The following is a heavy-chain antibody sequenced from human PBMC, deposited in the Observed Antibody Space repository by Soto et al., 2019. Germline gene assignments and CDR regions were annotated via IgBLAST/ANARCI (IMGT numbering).Heavy chain of an antibody. CDR3: WCPGAGSSGNLNYYSGRDV. Sequence: GGSLRLSCVASGFTFSNVWINWVRQGPGKGLEWVGRIQSKADGGSADYAAPVKDRFTISRDDSKNTVYLQMNSLRAEDTAVYYCWCPGAGSSGNLNYYSGRDVWGQGTTVTVSS. CDR2: IQSKADGGSA. V-gene: IGHV3-15*07. J-gene: IGHJ6*02. CDR1: GFTFSNVW. D-gene: IGHD6-13*01.